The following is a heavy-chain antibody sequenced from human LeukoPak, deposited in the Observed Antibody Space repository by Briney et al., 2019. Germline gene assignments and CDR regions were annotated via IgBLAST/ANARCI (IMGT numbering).Heavy chain of an antibody. Sequence: GGSLRLSCAASGFTFSSYAMSWVRQAPGKGLEWVSAIIGSGGSTYYADSVKGRFTISRDNSKNTLYLQMNSLRAEDTAVYYCAKTTDYGDDNWFDPWGQGTLVTVSS. CDR2: IIGSGGST. V-gene: IGHV3-23*01. J-gene: IGHJ5*02. D-gene: IGHD4-17*01. CDR3: AKTTDYGDDNWFDP. CDR1: GFTFSSYA.